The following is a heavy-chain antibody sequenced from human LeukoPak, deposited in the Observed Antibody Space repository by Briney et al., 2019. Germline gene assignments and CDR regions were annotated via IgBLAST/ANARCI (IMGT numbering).Heavy chain of an antibody. J-gene: IGHJ4*02. Sequence: GASVKVSCKASGYTFTSYGISWVRQAPGQGLEWMGWISAYNGNTNYAQKLQGRVTMTTDTSTSTAYMELSSLRSEDTAVYYCATDTGYSYGNYHFDYWGQGTLVTVSS. V-gene: IGHV1-18*01. CDR1: GYTFTSYG. CDR3: ATDTGYSYGNYHFDY. CDR2: ISAYNGNT. D-gene: IGHD5-18*01.